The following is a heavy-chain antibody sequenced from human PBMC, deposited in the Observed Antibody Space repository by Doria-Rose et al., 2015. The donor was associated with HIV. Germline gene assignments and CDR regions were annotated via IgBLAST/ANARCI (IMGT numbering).Heavy chain of an antibody. Sequence: VKPSETLSLTCSVSGASVSSRGYYWNWIRQVPGKGLESLGYTYYTGTSDYSPSLKSRLNMAVDTSKDQFSLKLSFVTVADTAVYYCARMGSYRELDYWGQGARVIGSA. CDR3: ARMGSYRELDY. J-gene: IGHJ4*02. V-gene: IGHV4-31*03. CDR1: GASVSSRGYY. CDR2: TYYTGTS. D-gene: IGHD3-3*01.